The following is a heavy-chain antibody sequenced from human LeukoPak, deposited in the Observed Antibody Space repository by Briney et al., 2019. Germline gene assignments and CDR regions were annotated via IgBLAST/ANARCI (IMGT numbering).Heavy chain of an antibody. J-gene: IGHJ4*02. V-gene: IGHV3-33*06. D-gene: IGHD6-19*01. Sequence: GGSLRLSCAASGFTFSSYGMHWVRQAPGKGLEWVAVIWYDGSNKYYADSVKGRFTISRDNSKNTLYLQMNSLRAEDTAVYYCANIYSSGWYNFDYWGQGTLVTVSS. CDR1: GFTFSSYG. CDR3: ANIYSSGWYNFDY. CDR2: IWYDGSNK.